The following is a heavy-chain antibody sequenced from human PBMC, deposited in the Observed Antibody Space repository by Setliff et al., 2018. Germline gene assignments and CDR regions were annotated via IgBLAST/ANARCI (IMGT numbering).Heavy chain of an antibody. V-gene: IGHV4-59*01. Sequence: SETLSLTCNVSGVSISSYYWSWIRQPPGKGLESIGYIQKSGSTNYNPSLMSRVSISVDTSKNQFSLKLRSVTTADTAVYYCARLSWNGLRYYGLDVWGQGTTVTVSS. D-gene: IGHD3-3*01. CDR1: GVSISSYY. CDR2: IQKSGST. CDR3: ARLSWNGLRYYGLDV. J-gene: IGHJ6*02.